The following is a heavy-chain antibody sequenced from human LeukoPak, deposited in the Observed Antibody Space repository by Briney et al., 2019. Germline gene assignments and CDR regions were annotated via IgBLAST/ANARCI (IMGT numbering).Heavy chain of an antibody. D-gene: IGHD3/OR15-3a*01. CDR2: IIPHVGSP. CDR3: ARGGLLYDFLTGYYAPGLEYFHH. V-gene: IGHV1-69*13. Sequence: SVKVSCKTSGDTFSYYSISWVRQAPGQGLQWLGGIIPHVGSPRYTERFQDRITITADESTNTAYLELSSLRSDDTAVYYCARGGLLYDFLTGYYAPGLEYFHHWGQGTLVTVSS. CDR1: GDTFSYYS. J-gene: IGHJ1*01.